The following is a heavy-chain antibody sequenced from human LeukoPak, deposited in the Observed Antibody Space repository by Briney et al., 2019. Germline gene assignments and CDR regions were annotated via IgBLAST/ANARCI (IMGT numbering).Heavy chain of an antibody. Sequence: GASVTVSCRASGYTFTDDYMHWVRQAPGQGLEWMGWINPNSGGTHSAQTFQGRVTMTRDTSISTAYMELSRLRSDDTAVYYCAREESSGPAFDNWGQGTLVIVSS. D-gene: IGHD3-22*01. CDR1: GYTFTDDY. CDR3: AREESSGPAFDN. V-gene: IGHV1-2*02. J-gene: IGHJ4*02. CDR2: INPNSGGT.